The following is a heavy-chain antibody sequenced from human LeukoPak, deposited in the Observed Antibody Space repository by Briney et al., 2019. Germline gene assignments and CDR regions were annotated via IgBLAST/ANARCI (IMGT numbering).Heavy chain of an antibody. V-gene: IGHV3-48*02. J-gene: IGHJ4*02. CDR3: ARNRYCVVANCNDRDLDY. D-gene: IGHD2-15*01. Sequence: GGSLRLSCAASGFTFSTYSLNWVRQAPGKGLEWVSYISSSSGTLYYADSVKGRFTISRDNAKSSLYLQMNSLRDEDTAVYFCARNRYCVVANCNDRDLDYRGQGTLVTVSS. CDR1: GFTFSTYS. CDR2: ISSSSGTL.